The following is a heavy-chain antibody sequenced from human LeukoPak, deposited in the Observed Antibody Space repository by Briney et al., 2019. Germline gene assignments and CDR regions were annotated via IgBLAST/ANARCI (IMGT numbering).Heavy chain of an antibody. D-gene: IGHD2-8*01. CDR2: PYYSAST. J-gene: IGHJ5*02. CDR3: AQSLGASTWCGNWFDL. V-gene: IGHV4-59*11. Sequence: PSETLSFTSSVSSGPINALFWGRLPPPPGKGLEWIGNPYYSASTKYNPSLNSRVTISLDTPSNHFSLRLTSVADAATAVYYCAQSLGASTWCGNWFDLGGQGTLVTVSS. CDR1: SGPINALF.